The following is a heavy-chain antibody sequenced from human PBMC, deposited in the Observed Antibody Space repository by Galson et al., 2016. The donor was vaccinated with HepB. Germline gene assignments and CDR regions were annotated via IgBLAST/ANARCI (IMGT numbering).Heavy chain of an antibody. CDR2: IPSRGTT. D-gene: IGHD5-18*01. CDR1: GFSFSSYA. CDR3: AKRPYSYGWHYGMDV. J-gene: IGHJ6*02. V-gene: IGHV3-23*01. Sequence: SLRLSCAASGFSFSSYAMSWVRQAPGKGLEWVSGIPSRGTTYYADSVKGRFTISRDNSKNILYLQMKSLRDEDTAVYYCAKRPYSYGWHYGMDVWGQGTTVTVSS.